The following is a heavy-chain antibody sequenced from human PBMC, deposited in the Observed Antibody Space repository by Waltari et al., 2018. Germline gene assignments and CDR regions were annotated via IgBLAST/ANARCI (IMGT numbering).Heavy chain of an antibody. J-gene: IGHJ4*02. V-gene: IGHV3-7*01. CDR1: GFTFRSYW. CDR2: IKQEGSGK. Sequence: EVQLVESGGGLVQPGGSLRLSCAASGFTFRSYWMSWVRQAPGKGLGGVAKIKQEGSGKYYVDSVKGRFTISRDNAKNSLYLQMNSLRAEDTAVYYCARAPHIGLPRYFDYWGQGTLVTVSS. CDR3: ARAPHIGLPRYFDY.